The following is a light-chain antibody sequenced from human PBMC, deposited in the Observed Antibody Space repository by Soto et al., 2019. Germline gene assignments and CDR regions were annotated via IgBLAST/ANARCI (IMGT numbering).Light chain of an antibody. CDR3: QQRTHWART. CDR2: HAS. V-gene: IGKV3-11*01. J-gene: IGKJ1*01. Sequence: EIVLTQSPATLSLSPGERATLSCRASQSIGTYLAWYQQKPDQAPRLLIYHASNRATGIPARFSGSGSGTDFTLTISSLEPEDFAVYYCQQRTHWARTFGQGTKVEIK. CDR1: QSIGTY.